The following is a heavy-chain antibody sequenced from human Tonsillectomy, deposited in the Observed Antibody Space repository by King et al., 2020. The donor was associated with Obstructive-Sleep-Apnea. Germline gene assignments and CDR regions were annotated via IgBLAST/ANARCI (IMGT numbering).Heavy chain of an antibody. Sequence: EQLVQSGGGLVQPGGSLKLSCAASGFTFSGFAIHWVRQSSGRGLEWVGRIRSKTNDYATEYAASMQGRFTISRDDSKNTAYLQLDSLKTEDTAIYYCTRQHHPDSALDYRGQGTLVTVSS. J-gene: IGHJ4*02. CDR3: TRQHHPDSALDY. V-gene: IGHV3-73*01. CDR1: GFTFSGFA. CDR2: IRSKTNDYAT. D-gene: IGHD1-26*01.